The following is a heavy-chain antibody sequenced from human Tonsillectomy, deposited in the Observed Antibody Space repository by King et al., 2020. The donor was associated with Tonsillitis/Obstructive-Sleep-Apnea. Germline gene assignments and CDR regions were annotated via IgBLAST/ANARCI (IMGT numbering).Heavy chain of an antibody. CDR2: IFSNDEK. CDR3: ARTGYSDSTGYYILAFDI. V-gene: IGHV2-26*01. D-gene: IGHD3-22*01. CDR1: GFSLSNARMG. J-gene: IGHJ3*02. Sequence: VTLKESGPVLVKPTETLTLTCTVSGFSLSNARMGVSWIRQPPGKALEWLVHIFSNDEKSYSTSLKNRLTISKDTSKSQVVLTMTNMDPVDTATYYCARTGYSDSTGYYILAFDIWGQGTMVTVSS.